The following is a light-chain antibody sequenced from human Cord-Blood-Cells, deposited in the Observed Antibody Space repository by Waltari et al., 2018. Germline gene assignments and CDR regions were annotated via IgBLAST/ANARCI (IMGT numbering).Light chain of an antibody. CDR3: SSYAGSNNLV. CDR1: SSDVGGYNY. CDR2: EVS. Sequence: QSALTQPPSASGSPGQSVTISCTGTSSDVGGYNYVSWYQQPPGKAPKLMISEVSKRPSGVPDRFSVSKSGNTASLTVSGLQAEDEADYYCSSYAGSNNLVFGGGTKLTVL. J-gene: IGLJ2*01. V-gene: IGLV2-8*01.